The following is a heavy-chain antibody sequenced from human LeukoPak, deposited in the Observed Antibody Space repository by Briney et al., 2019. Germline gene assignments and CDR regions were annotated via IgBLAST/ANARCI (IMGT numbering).Heavy chain of an antibody. CDR2: IYYSGST. V-gene: IGHV4-39*01. D-gene: IGHD2-21*01. Sequence: SETLSLTCTVSGGSISSYYWGWIRQPPGKGLEWIGSIYYSGSTYYNPSLKSRVTISVDTSKNQFSLKLSSVTAADTAVDYCARLPGDDDAFDIWGQGTMVTVSS. CDR1: GGSISSYY. J-gene: IGHJ3*02. CDR3: ARLPGDDDAFDI.